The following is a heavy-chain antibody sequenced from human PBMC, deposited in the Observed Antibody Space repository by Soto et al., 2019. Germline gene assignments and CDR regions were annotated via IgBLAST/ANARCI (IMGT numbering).Heavy chain of an antibody. V-gene: IGHV3-30-3*01. D-gene: IGHD2-15*01. J-gene: IGHJ6*02. CDR1: GFTFSSYA. Sequence: GGSLRLSCAASGFTFSSYAMHWVRQAPGKGLEWVAVISYDGSNKYYADSVKGRFTISRDNSKNTLYLQMNSLRAEDTAVYYCASRGPRQNCSGGSCPRVDYYYGMDVWGQGTTVTVSS. CDR3: ASRGPRQNCSGGSCPRVDYYYGMDV. CDR2: ISYDGSNK.